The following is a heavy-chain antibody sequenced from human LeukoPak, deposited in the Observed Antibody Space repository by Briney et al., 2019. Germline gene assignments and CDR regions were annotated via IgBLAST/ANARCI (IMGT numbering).Heavy chain of an antibody. CDR2: ISGSGGST. V-gene: IGHV3-23*01. J-gene: IGHJ4*02. CDR1: GFTFSSYA. Sequence: GGSLRLSCAASGFTFSSYAMSWVRQAPGKGLEWVSAISGSGGSTYYADSVKGRFTISRDNSKNTLYLQMNSLRAEDTAVYYCARDRGIGWFFVLDYWGQGTLVTVSS. CDR3: ARDRGIGWFFVLDY. D-gene: IGHD6-19*01.